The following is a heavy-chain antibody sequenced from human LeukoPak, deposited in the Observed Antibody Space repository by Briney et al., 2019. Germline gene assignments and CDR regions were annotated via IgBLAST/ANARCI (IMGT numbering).Heavy chain of an antibody. D-gene: IGHD2-15*01. J-gene: IGHJ5*02. Sequence: ASVKVSCKASGYTSTGYYMHWVRQAPGQGLEWMGWINPNSGGTNYAQKFQGRVTMTRDTSISTAYMELSRLRSDDTAVYYCARDWDECSGGSCYFLRFDPWGQGTLVTVSS. CDR2: INPNSGGT. CDR1: GYTSTGYY. V-gene: IGHV1-2*02. CDR3: ARDWDECSGGSCYFLRFDP.